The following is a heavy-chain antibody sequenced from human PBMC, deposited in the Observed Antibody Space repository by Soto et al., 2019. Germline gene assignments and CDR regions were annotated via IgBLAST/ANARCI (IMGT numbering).Heavy chain of an antibody. Sequence: QVQLQESGPGLVKPSQTLSLTCTVSGASISGGDYYWTWIRQPPGKGLEWIGSIYYTGNTYSNPSLESRLSISVDPSNNQFALRLTSVTAPYTAIYYCARATYDSSTYYLDYWGQGTLVTVSS. J-gene: IGHJ4*02. V-gene: IGHV4-30-4*01. D-gene: IGHD3-22*01. CDR1: GASISGGDYY. CDR3: ARATYDSSTYYLDY. CDR2: IYYTGNT.